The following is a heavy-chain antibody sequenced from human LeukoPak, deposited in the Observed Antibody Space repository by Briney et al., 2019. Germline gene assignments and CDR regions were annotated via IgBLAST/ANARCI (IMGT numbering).Heavy chain of an antibody. CDR3: ARGTWIQLWVDY. D-gene: IGHD5-18*01. CDR1: GFTFSIYA. CDR2: ISYDGSNK. Sequence: GGSLRLSCAASGFTFSIYAMNWVRQAPGKGLEWVAVISYDGSNKYYADSVKGRFTISRDNSKNTLYLQMNSLRAEDTAVYYCARGTWIQLWVDYWGQGTLVTVSS. J-gene: IGHJ4*02. V-gene: IGHV3-30*04.